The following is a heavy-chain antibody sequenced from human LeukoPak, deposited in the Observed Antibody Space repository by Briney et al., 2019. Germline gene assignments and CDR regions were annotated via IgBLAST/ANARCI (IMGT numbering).Heavy chain of an antibody. V-gene: IGHV4-4*09. CDR1: GDSVSGYY. CDR2: FYTSANT. CDR3: ARGLRDEERHYGYYYMDV. Sequence: SETLSLTCTVPGDSVSGYYGSWIRQPPGKGLEWIGYFYTSANTNYNPSLKSRVTMSVDTSKNQFSLKLSSVTAADTAVYYCARGLRDEERHYGYYYMDVWQRDHGHRLL. D-gene: IGHD3-16*01. J-gene: IGHJ6*03.